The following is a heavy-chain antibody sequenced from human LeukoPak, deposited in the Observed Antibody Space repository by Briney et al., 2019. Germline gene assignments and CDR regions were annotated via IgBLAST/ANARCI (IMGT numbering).Heavy chain of an antibody. CDR1: GFTFSSYG. Sequence: GGSLRLSCAASGFTFSSYGMHWVRQAPGKGLEWVAVIWYGGSNKYYADSVKGRFTISRDNSKNTLYLQMNSLRAEDTAVYYCAREGGKVLWFGDYTFRYFDLWGRGTLVTVSS. CDR2: IWYGGSNK. V-gene: IGHV3-33*08. D-gene: IGHD3-10*01. CDR3: AREGGKVLWFGDYTFRYFDL. J-gene: IGHJ2*01.